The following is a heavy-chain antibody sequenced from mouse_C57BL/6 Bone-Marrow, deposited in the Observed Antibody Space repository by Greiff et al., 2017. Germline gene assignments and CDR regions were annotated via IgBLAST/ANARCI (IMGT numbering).Heavy chain of an antibody. J-gene: IGHJ3*01. CDR3: ARSIGNWDGFAY. D-gene: IGHD4-1*01. CDR1: GYTFTNYW. V-gene: IGHV1-63*01. Sequence: VQVVESGAELVRPGTSVKMSCKASGYTFTNYWIGWAKQRPGHGLEWIGDIYPGGGYTNYNEKFKGKATLTADKSSSTAYMQFSSLTSEDSAIYYCARSIGNWDGFAYWGQGTLVTVSA. CDR2: IYPGGGYT.